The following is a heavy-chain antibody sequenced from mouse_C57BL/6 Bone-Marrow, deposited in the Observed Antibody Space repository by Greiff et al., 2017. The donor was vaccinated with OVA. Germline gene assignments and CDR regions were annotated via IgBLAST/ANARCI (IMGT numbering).Heavy chain of an antibody. D-gene: IGHD1-1*01. Sequence: QVHVKQPGTELVKPGASVKLSCKASGYTFTSYWMHWVKQRPGQGLEWIGNINPSNGGTNYNEKFKSKATLTVDKSSSTAYMQLSSLTSEDSAVYYCARTPQFITTVVARLYWYFDVWGTGTTVTVSS. CDR1: GYTFTSYW. V-gene: IGHV1-53*01. CDR3: ARTPQFITTVVARLYWYFDV. CDR2: INPSNGGT. J-gene: IGHJ1*03.